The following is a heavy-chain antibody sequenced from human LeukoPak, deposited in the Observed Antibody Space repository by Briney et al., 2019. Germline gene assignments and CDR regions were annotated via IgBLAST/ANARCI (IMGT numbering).Heavy chain of an antibody. CDR2: MQYDGSNK. Sequence: GGSLRLSCAASAFTFSSYGMHWVRQAPGKGLEWVAFMQYDGSNKYYADSVKGRFTISRDNSKNTLYLQMNSLRAEDTAVYYCAKEQRRTIPHFDYWGQGTLVTVSS. D-gene: IGHD6-25*01. CDR1: AFTFSSYG. V-gene: IGHV3-30*02. J-gene: IGHJ4*02. CDR3: AKEQRRTIPHFDY.